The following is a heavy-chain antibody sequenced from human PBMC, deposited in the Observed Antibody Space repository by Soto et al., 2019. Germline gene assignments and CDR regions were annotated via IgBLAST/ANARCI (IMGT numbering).Heavy chain of an antibody. CDR2: IDPSDSYT. J-gene: IGHJ6*02. CDR3: ARHERDGYNLHYYYGMDV. V-gene: IGHV5-10-1*01. D-gene: IGHD5-12*01. CDR1: GYSFTSYW. Sequence: GESLKISCKGSGYSFTSYWISWVRQMPGKGLEWMGRIDPSDSYTNYSPSFQGHVTISADKSISTAYLQWSSLKASDTAMYYCARHERDGYNLHYYYGMDVRGQGTTVTAP.